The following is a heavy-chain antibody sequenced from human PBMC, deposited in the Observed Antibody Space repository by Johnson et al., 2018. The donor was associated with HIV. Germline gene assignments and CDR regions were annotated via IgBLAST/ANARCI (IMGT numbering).Heavy chain of an antibody. V-gene: IGHV3-7*05. Sequence: EKLVESGGGVVQPGRSLRLSCAASGFTFSRLVMDWVRQAPGKGLEWVANIKHDGREKYHVDSVKGRFTTSRDNAKNSLFLQMNSLRAEDTAVYYCARKADGFDIWGQGTMVTVSS. J-gene: IGHJ3*02. CDR3: ARKADGFDI. CDR2: IKHDGREK. CDR1: GFTFSRLV.